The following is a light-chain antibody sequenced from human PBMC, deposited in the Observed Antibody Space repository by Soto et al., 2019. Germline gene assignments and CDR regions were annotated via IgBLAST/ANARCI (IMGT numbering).Light chain of an antibody. CDR2: AAS. CDR3: QQYNSYSQT. CDR1: QSISSY. J-gene: IGKJ1*01. Sequence: DIQMTQSPSSLSASVGDRVTITCRASQSISSYLNWYQQKPGKAPKLLIYAASSLQSGVPSRFGGNGSGTHFTLTINTLQFDDFATYYCQQYNSYSQTFGQGTKVDIK. V-gene: IGKV1-39*01.